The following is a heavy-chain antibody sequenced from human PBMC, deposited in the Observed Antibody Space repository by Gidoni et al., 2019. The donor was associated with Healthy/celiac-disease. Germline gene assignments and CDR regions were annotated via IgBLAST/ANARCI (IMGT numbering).Heavy chain of an antibody. J-gene: IGHJ4*02. D-gene: IGHD2-2*01. Sequence: QVQLQQWGAGLLQPSETLSLTCAVYGGSFRGDYRSWIRQHPGKGLEWIGEINHSGSTNYNPSLKSRVTISVDTSKNQFSLKLSSVTAADTAVYYCARAPVVPAAMSDYWGQGTLVTVSS. CDR3: ARAPVVPAAMSDY. CDR2: INHSGST. CDR1: GGSFRGDY. V-gene: IGHV4-34*01.